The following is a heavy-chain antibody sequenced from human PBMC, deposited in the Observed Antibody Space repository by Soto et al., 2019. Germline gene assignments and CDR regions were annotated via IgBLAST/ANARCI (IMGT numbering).Heavy chain of an antibody. CDR3: ARGPYYFDY. Sequence: VGSLRLSCAASGFTFSTYWMHWVRQAPGKGLVWVSHVNSDASTTNYADSVKGRFTISRDNAKNTLYLQMNSLRTEATAVYSCARGPYYFDYWGQGALVTVSS. V-gene: IGHV3-74*01. J-gene: IGHJ4*02. CDR2: VNSDASTT. CDR1: GFTFSTYW.